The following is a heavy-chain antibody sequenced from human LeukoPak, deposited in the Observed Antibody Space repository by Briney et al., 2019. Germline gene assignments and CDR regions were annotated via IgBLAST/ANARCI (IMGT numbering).Heavy chain of an antibody. J-gene: IGHJ3*02. V-gene: IGHV3-30-3*01. CDR1: GFTFSSYA. Sequence: GGSLRLSCAASGFTFSSYAVHWVRQALGKGLEWVAVISYDGSNKYYADSVKGRFTISRDNSKNTLYLQMNSLRAEDTAVYYCARERWALDAFDIWGQGTMVTVSS. CDR2: ISYDGSNK. D-gene: IGHD1-26*01. CDR3: ARERWALDAFDI.